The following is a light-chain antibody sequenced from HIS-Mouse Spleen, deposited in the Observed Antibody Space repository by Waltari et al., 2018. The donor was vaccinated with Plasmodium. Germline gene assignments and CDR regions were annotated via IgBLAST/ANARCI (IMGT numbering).Light chain of an antibody. V-gene: IGLV3-10*01. J-gene: IGLJ3*02. CDR1: ALPKKS. CDR2: EDS. CDR3: YSTDSSGNHRV. Sequence: SYELTQPPSVSVSPGQTARITCPGDALPKKSDCWYQQKSGQAPVLVIYEDSKRPSGIPERFSGSSSGTMATLTISGAQVEDEADYYCYSTDSSGNHRVFGGGTKLTVL.